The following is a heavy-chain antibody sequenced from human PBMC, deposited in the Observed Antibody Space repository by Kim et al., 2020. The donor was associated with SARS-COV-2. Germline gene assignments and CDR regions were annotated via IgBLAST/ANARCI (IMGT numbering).Heavy chain of an antibody. CDR3: ARSGSYRKLYYFDY. V-gene: IGHV1-46*01. J-gene: IGHJ4*02. Sequence: AQKFQGRVTMTRDTSTSTVYMELSSLRSEDTAVYYCARSGSYRKLYYFDYWGQGTLVTVSS. D-gene: IGHD1-26*01.